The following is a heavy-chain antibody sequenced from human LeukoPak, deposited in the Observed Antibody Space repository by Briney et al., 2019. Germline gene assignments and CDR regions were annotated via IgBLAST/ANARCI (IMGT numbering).Heavy chain of an antibody. CDR2: ISGSGGST. CDR3: ARPGGWDASDI. Sequence: GGSLRLSCAASGFTFSIYAMSWVRQAPGKGLEWVSAISGSGGSTYYADSVKGRFTISRDNSKNTLYLQMNSLRAEDTAMYYCARPGGWDASDIWGQGTMVTVSS. J-gene: IGHJ3*02. D-gene: IGHD1-14*01. CDR1: GFTFSIYA. V-gene: IGHV3-23*01.